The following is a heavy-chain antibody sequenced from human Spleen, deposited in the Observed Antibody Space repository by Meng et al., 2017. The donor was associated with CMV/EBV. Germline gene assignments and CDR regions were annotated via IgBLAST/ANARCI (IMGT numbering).Heavy chain of an antibody. CDR2: INPNSGAT. J-gene: IGHJ5*02. V-gene: IGHV1-2*02. Sequence: ASVKVSCKASGYTFTSHDITWVRQAAGQGLEWMGWINPNSGATNFAQKFQGRVTMTRDTSISTAYMELRRLTSDDTAVYYCAREEYCGGDCYSWFDPWGQGTLVTVSS. CDR1: GYTFTSHD. CDR3: AREEYCGGDCYSWFDP. D-gene: IGHD2-21*01.